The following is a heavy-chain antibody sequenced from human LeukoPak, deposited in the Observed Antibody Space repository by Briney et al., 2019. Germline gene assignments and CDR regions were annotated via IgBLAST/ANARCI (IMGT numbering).Heavy chain of an antibody. CDR1: GGSFSGYY. J-gene: IGHJ4*02. V-gene: IGHV4-34*01. Sequence: PSETLSLTCAVYGGSFSGYYWSWIRQPPGKGLEWIGEINHSGSTNYNPSLKSRVTISVDTSNNQFSLKLSSVTAADTAVYYCARHYGSGTYPLDSWGQGMLVTVSS. D-gene: IGHD3-10*01. CDR2: INHSGST. CDR3: ARHYGSGTYPLDS.